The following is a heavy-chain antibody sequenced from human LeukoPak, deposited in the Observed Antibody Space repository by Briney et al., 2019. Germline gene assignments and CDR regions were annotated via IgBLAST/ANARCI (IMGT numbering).Heavy chain of an antibody. CDR2: ISYDGSNK. V-gene: IGHV3-30-3*01. CDR3: ARGPLGRYCSGGSCYPGGY. Sequence: GRSLRLSCAASGFTFSSYAMHWARQAPGKGLEWVAVISYDGSNKYYADSVKGRFTISRDNSKNTLYLQMNSLRAEDTAVYYCARGPLGRYCSGGSCYPGGYWGQGTLVTVSS. CDR1: GFTFSSYA. D-gene: IGHD2-15*01. J-gene: IGHJ4*02.